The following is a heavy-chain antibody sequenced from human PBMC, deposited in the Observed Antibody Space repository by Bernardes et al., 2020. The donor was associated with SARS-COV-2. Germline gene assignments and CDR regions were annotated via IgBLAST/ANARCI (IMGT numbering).Heavy chain of an antibody. CDR3: ASSRWLIPPDY. V-gene: IGHV1-24*01. Sequence: ASVKVSCKVSGYTLTEISMHWVRQAPEKGLEWMGSFDPEDGETIYAQKFQGRVTMTEDTSIDTSYMEVRNLRSDDTAVYYCASSRWLIPPDYWGQGTLVTVSS. CDR1: GYTLTEIS. D-gene: IGHD6-19*01. CDR2: FDPEDGET. J-gene: IGHJ4*02.